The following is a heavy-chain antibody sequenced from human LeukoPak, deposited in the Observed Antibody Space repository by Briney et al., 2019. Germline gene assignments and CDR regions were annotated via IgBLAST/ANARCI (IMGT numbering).Heavy chain of an antibody. J-gene: IGHJ4*02. V-gene: IGHV4-34*01. D-gene: IGHD3-3*01. CDR1: GGSFSGYY. Sequence: SETLSLTCAVYGGSFSGYYWSWIRQPPGKGLEWIGEINHSGSTNYNPSLKSRVTISVDTSKNQFSLKLSSVTAADTAVYYCAIYDFWSGYLDYRGQGTLVTVSS. CDR3: AIYDFWSGYLDY. CDR2: INHSGST.